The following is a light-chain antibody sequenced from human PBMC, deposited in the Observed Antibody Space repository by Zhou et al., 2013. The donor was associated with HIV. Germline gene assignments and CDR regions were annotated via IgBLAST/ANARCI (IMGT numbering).Light chain of an antibody. Sequence: DIQMTQSPSSLSASVGDRVTITCQASQDISNYLNWYQQKPGKAPKLLIYDASNLETGVPSRFSGSGSGTDFTFTISSLQSADIATYYCQQYDNLPPSLTFGGGTKVEIK. CDR1: QDISNY. V-gene: IGKV1-33*01. J-gene: IGKJ4*01. CDR2: DAS. CDR3: QQYDNLPPSLT.